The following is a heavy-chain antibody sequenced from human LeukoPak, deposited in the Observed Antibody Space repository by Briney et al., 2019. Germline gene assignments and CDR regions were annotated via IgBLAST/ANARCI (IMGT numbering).Heavy chain of an antibody. J-gene: IGHJ4*02. D-gene: IGHD3-22*01. CDR2: INPSGGST. CDR3: ARETYYYDSSGYYLPGDY. V-gene: IGHV1-46*01. Sequence: ASVKVSCKASGYTFTSYYMHWVRQAPGQGLEWMGIINPSGGSTSYAQKFQGRVTMTRDTSTSTDYMELSSLRSEDTAVYYCARETYYYDSSGYYLPGDYWGQGTLVTVSS. CDR1: GYTFTSYY.